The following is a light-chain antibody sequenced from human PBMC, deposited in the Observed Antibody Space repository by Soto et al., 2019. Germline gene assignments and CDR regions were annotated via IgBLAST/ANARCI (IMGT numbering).Light chain of an antibody. CDR3: MQALQTRIT. J-gene: IGKJ3*01. Sequence: DIVMTQSPLSLPVTPGEPASISCRSSQSLLHSNGYNYLDWYLQKPGQSPQLLIYLGSNRASGVPDRFSGSGSGTDFTLKNSRVEAEDVGVYYCMQALQTRITFGPGTKVDIK. CDR1: QSLLHSNGYNY. CDR2: LGS. V-gene: IGKV2-28*01.